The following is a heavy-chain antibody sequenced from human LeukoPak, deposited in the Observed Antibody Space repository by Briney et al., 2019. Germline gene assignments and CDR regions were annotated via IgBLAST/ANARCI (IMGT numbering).Heavy chain of an antibody. CDR2: INTHNGNT. Sequence: ASVKVSCKASGYTFTSNGISWVRQAPGQGLEWMGWINTHNGNTNYAQKLQGRVTMTTDTSTSTAYMELRSLRYDDTAVYYCASYSGPAAYFQHWGQGTLVTVSS. V-gene: IGHV1-18*01. D-gene: IGHD1-26*01. J-gene: IGHJ1*01. CDR3: ASYSGPAAYFQH. CDR1: GYTFTSNG.